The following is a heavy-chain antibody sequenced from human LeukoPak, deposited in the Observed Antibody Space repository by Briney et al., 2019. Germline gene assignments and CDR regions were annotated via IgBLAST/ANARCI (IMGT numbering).Heavy chain of an antibody. Sequence: GGSLRLSCAASGFTFSSYAMHWVRQAPGKGLEYVSAISSNGGSTYYANSVKGRFTISRDNSKNTLYLQMGSLRAEDMAVYYCARAYCGGDCYWGYLPNYYYYYMDVWGKGTTVTVSS. V-gene: IGHV3-64*01. CDR3: ARAYCGGDCYWGYLPNYYYYYMDV. J-gene: IGHJ6*03. CDR1: GFTFSSYA. CDR2: ISSNGGST. D-gene: IGHD2-21*02.